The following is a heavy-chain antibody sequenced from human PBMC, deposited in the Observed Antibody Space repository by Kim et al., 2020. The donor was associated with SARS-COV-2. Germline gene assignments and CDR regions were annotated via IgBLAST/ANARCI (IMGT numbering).Heavy chain of an antibody. CDR3: ARGTYSSGWYGVGDDY. Sequence: GGSLRLSCAASGFTFSSYAMHWVRQAPGKGLEWVAVISYDGSNKYYADSVKGRFTISRDNSKNTLYLQMNSLRAEDTAVYYCARGTYSSGWYGVGDDYWGQGTLVTVSS. CDR2: ISYDGSNK. J-gene: IGHJ4*02. CDR1: GFTFSSYA. V-gene: IGHV3-30*04. D-gene: IGHD6-19*01.